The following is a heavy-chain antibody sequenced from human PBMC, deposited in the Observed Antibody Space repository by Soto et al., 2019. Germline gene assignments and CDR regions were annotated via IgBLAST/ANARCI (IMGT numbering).Heavy chain of an antibody. Sequence: GESLKISCQGSGYSFPSYWISWVRQMPGKGLQWMGRIDPSDSYTNYSPSFEGHVNISIDKSINTAYLQWSSLKASDTAIYYCARHGQLALFDQWGQGTLVTVSS. D-gene: IGHD6-6*01. V-gene: IGHV5-10-1*01. J-gene: IGHJ5*02. CDR2: IDPSDSYT. CDR1: GYSFPSYW. CDR3: ARHGQLALFDQ.